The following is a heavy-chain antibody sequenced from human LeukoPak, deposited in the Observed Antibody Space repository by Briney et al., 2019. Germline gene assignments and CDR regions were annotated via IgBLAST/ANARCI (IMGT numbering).Heavy chain of an antibody. V-gene: IGHV3-74*01. J-gene: IGHJ4*02. CDR3: ARDRGSGWYFLND. CDR1: GFTFSSYW. D-gene: IGHD6-19*01. Sequence: GRSLRLSCAASGFTFSSYWMHWVRQAPGRGLVWVSRINTDGSSTTYADSVKGRFTISRDNAKNTLYLQMNSLRAEDTAVYYCARDRGSGWYFLNDWGQGTLVTVSS. CDR2: INTDGSST.